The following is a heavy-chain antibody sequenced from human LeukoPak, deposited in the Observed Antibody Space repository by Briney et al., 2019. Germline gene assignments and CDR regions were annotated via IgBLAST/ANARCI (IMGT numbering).Heavy chain of an antibody. D-gene: IGHD3-10*01. CDR1: GFTFAIHT. CDR2: ISSSSSYI. CDR3: ATTSGYFGY. Sequence: GGSLRLSRAASGFTFAIHTLSWVRQAPGKGLEWVSSISSSSSYIYYADSVKGRFTSSRDNAKNALYLQMSSLRAEDTAVYYCATTSGYFGYWGQGTLVTVSS. J-gene: IGHJ4*02. V-gene: IGHV3-21*01.